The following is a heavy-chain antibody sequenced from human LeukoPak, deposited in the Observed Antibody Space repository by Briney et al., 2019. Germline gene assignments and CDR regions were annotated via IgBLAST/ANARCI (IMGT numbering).Heavy chain of an antibody. J-gene: IGHJ3*02. CDR1: SGSINSVAYY. Sequence: SQTLSLTCTVSSGSINSVAYYWSWIRQHPGKGLEWIGYSYYSGSNYYNPSLKSRVTLSVDPSKNQFSLKLSSVTAADTAVYYCAGCSGGSPIDAFHIWGQGTMDTVSS. D-gene: IGHD2-15*01. CDR3: AGCSGGSPIDAFHI. V-gene: IGHV4-31*03. CDR2: SYYSGSN.